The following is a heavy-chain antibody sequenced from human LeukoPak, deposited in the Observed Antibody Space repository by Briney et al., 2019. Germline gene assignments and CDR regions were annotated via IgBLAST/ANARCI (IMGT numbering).Heavy chain of an antibody. Sequence: GGSLRLSCAASGFTSSSYSMNWVRQAPGKGLEWVSSISSSSSYIYYADSVKGRFTISRDNAKNSLYLQMNSLRAEDTAVYYCAREAVAALYNWFDPWGQGTLVTVSS. CDR2: ISSSSSYI. V-gene: IGHV3-21*01. J-gene: IGHJ5*02. CDR3: AREAVAALYNWFDP. D-gene: IGHD6-19*01. CDR1: GFTSSSYS.